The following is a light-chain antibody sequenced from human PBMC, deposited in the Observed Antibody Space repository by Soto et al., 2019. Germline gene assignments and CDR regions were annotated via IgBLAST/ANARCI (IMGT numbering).Light chain of an antibody. V-gene: IGKV3-11*01. CDR2: DAS. CDR1: QSVRNY. CDR3: QQYNDWPFT. J-gene: IGKJ3*01. Sequence: EIVLTQSPATLSLSPGERATLSCRASQSVRNYLAWYQQKPGQAPRLLIYDASNGATGIPARFSGSGSGTDFTLTISSLEPEDFAVYYCQQYNDWPFTFGPGTKVDIK.